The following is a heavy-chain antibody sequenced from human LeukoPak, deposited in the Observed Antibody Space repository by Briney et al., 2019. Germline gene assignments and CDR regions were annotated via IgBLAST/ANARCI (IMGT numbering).Heavy chain of an antibody. J-gene: IGHJ4*02. V-gene: IGHV3-11*01. CDR3: ARQFGGGPSDS. D-gene: IGHD3-16*01. CDR2: ISNSGSTI. Sequence: PVGSLRLSCAASGFTFTDYYVNWIRQAPGKGLEWVSYISNSGSTIYYADSVRGRFTISRDNAKNSLYLQMNSLRAEDTAVYYCARQFGGGPSDSWGQGTLVTVSS. CDR1: GFTFTDYY.